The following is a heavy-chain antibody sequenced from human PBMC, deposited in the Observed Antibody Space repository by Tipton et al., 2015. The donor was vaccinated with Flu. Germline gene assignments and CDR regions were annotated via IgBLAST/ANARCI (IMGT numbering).Heavy chain of an antibody. V-gene: IGHV4-39*01. Sequence: LRLSCTVSSGSIRSTNYFCAWIRQPPGKRLALIGCIFPSGTTYYNPSLKSRVTISVNTSKSQFSLMLKSVTAADTAGYYCARLSYYDVDLKNFYFDYWGQGALVTVSS. CDR3: ARLSYYDVDLKNFYFDY. D-gene: IGHD3-10*02. CDR2: IFPSGTT. J-gene: IGHJ4*02. CDR1: SGSIRSTNYF.